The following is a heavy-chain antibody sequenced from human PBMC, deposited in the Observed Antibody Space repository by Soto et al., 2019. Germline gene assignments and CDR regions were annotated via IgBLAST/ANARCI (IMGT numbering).Heavy chain of an antibody. CDR2: IIPIFGTT. CDR1: GDIFSGYS. Sequence: QVQLVQSGAEVKKPGSSVKVSCKTSGDIFSGYSISWVRQAPGQGLEWMGGIIPIFGTTNYAQRFHGRVTITGFESTSTGSMALYSLKSEDTAVYYCARDLGSGYDPGAYWGQGTLVTVSS. CDR3: ARDLGSGYDPGAY. D-gene: IGHD5-12*01. V-gene: IGHV1-69*12. J-gene: IGHJ4*02.